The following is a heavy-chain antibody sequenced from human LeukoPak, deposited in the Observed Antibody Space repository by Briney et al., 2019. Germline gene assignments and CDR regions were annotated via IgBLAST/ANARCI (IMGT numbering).Heavy chain of an antibody. CDR1: GYTFTGYY. CDR3: ARDRADGYLPDY. CDR2: INPNSGGT. V-gene: IGHV1-2*06. J-gene: IGHJ4*02. Sequence: ASVKVSCKASGYTFTGYYMHWARQAPGQGLEWMGRINPNSGGTNYAQKFQGRVTMTRDTSISTAYMELSRLRSDDTAVYYCARDRADGYLPDYWGQGTLVTVSS. D-gene: IGHD5-24*01.